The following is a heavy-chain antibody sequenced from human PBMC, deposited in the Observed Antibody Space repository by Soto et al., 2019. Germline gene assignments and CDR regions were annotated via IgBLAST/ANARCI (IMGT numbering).Heavy chain of an antibody. J-gene: IGHJ6*02. CDR3: AIYLPFGPGIAAAGTINYYYYGMDV. D-gene: IGHD6-13*01. CDR1: GYSFTSYW. V-gene: IGHV5-10-1*01. Sequence: GESLKISCKGSGYSFTSYWISWVRQMPGKGLEWMGRIDPSDSYTNYSPSFQGHVTISADKSISTAYLQWSSLKASDTAMYYCAIYLPFGPGIAAAGTINYYYYGMDVWGQGTTVTVSS. CDR2: IDPSDSYT.